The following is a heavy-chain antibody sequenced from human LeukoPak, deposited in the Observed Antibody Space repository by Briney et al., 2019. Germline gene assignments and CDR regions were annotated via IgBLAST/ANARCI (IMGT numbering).Heavy chain of an antibody. CDR1: GGSIKGYH. Sequence: PSETLSLTCTVSGGSIKGYHWSWIRQPPGKGLEWIGYIYSNEATEYKPSLKSRVTISADTSKNQFSLKLTSVSAADTAIYYCARRNDFHIWGQGTMDTVSS. CDR2: IYSNEAT. V-gene: IGHV4-4*08. J-gene: IGHJ3*02. CDR3: ARRNDFHI.